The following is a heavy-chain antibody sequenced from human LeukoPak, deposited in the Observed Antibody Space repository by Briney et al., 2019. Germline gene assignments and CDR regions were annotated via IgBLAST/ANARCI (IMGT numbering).Heavy chain of an antibody. CDR1: GITFSNYG. CDR3: ARAQYSNGPPYFFYYYMDV. J-gene: IGHJ6*03. V-gene: IGHV3-33*01. D-gene: IGHD4-11*01. CDR2: IYYDGSNK. Sequence: GRSLRLSCAASGITFSNYGMHWVRQAPGKGLEWVAVIYYDGSNKYYADSVKGRFIISRDNSKNTLYLQMNSLRAEDTAVYYCARAQYSNGPPYFFYYYMDVWGKGTTVTVSS.